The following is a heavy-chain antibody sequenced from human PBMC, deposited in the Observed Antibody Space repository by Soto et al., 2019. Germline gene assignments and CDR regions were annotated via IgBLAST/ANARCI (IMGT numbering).Heavy chain of an antibody. J-gene: IGHJ6*02. CDR2: IYPGNSNT. CDR3: ARYRDYGMDV. V-gene: IGHV5-51*01. CDR1: GYTFTNYW. D-gene: IGHD3-10*01. Sequence: GESLKISCKGSGYTFTNYWIAWVRQMPGKGLEWMGIIYPGNSNTRYSPPFQGQVTISADKSISTAYLQWSSLKASDTAMYYCARYRDYGMDVWGQGTTVTVSS.